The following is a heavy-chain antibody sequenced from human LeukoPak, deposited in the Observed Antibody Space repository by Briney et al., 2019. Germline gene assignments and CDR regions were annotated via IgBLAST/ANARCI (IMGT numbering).Heavy chain of an antibody. CDR3: ARDRLHYGEYEKTFDY. J-gene: IGHJ4*02. CDR1: GFTFNNAC. Sequence: GGSLRLSCAASGFTFNNACMNWVRQAPGKGLEWVSYISWSSSTIYYADSVKGRFTISRDNAKKSLYLQMNSLRAEDSAVYYCARDRLHYGEYEKTFDYWGQGTLVTVSS. CDR2: ISWSSSTI. D-gene: IGHD4-17*01. V-gene: IGHV3-48*01.